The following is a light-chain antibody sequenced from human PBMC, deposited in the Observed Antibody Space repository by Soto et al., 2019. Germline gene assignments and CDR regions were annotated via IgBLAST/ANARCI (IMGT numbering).Light chain of an antibody. CDR3: QQTYTTPRT. Sequence: DTLMAQSPSSLSASVGDRISITCRASHTASNYVNWYQQKPGKASTLLISATSTLQSGVPSRFSGSGSGTDFTLTITSLQPEDFAIYYCQQTYTTPRTFGQGTKVAIK. CDR2: ATS. J-gene: IGKJ1*01. V-gene: IGKV1-39*01. CDR1: HTASNY.